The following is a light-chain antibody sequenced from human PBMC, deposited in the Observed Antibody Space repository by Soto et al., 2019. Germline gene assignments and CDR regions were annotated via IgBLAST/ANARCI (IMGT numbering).Light chain of an antibody. V-gene: IGLV2-11*01. Sequence: QSALTQPRSVSGSPGQSVTISCTGTSSDVGFYNYVSWYQQHPGKAPKIMIYDVSKRPSGVPDRFSGSKSGNTASLTISGLQPEDEADYYCCSYAGYYNSIFGGGTKLTVL. CDR2: DVS. CDR1: SSDVGFYNY. CDR3: CSYAGYYNSI. J-gene: IGLJ2*01.